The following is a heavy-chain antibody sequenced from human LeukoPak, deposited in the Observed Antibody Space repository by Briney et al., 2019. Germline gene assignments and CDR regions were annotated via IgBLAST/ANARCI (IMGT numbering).Heavy chain of an antibody. CDR2: ISRSASNI. Sequence: PGGSLRLSCVASGFSFSSYNMNWVRQAPGKGLEWVSSISRSASNIYYADSVKGRFTISRDNAKNSFYLQMNSLRAEDTAVFYCARDPEGFGATYFDYWGQGTHVTVSS. CDR1: GFSFSSYN. V-gene: IGHV3-21*01. J-gene: IGHJ4*02. CDR3: ARDPEGFGATYFDY. D-gene: IGHD3-16*01.